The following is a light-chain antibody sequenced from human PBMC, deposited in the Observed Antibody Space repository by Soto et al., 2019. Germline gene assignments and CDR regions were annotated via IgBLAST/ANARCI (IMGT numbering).Light chain of an antibody. CDR1: SRDVGGYNY. CDR2: EVY. J-gene: IGLJ1*01. Sequence: QSAPPHPASVSGCRGRSTTSPDSGTSRDVGGYNYVSWLQQPPARAPKLMIYEVYHRPSGVSNRFSGSKSGNPASMTISGLQPEDEADYYCTSYTNRYTFVFGTGTKVTVL. V-gene: IGLV2-14*01. CDR3: TSYTNRYTFV.